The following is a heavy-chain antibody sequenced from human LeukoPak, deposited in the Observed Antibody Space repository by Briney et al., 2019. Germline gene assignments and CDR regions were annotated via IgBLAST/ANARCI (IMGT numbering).Heavy chain of an antibody. D-gene: IGHD6-13*01. V-gene: IGHV3-30*04. Sequence: GGSLRLSCAASGFTFGSFAMHWVRQAPGKGLEWVAFISYDGSVKYYADSVKGRFTVSKDNSKNTPYLQMNSLRAEDTAVYYCARESEAAAAGDGAFDIWGQGTMVTVSS. CDR2: ISYDGSVK. J-gene: IGHJ3*02. CDR1: GFTFGSFA. CDR3: ARESEAAAAGDGAFDI.